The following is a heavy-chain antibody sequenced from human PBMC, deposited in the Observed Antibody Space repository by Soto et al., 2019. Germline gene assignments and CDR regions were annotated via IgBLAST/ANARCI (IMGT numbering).Heavy chain of an antibody. CDR3: ARHYGMDV. CDR1: GFTFSSYA. V-gene: IGHV3-21*01. CDR2: ISGSSSYI. Sequence: EVQLLESGGGLVQPGGSLRLSCAASGFTFSSYAMSWVRQAPGKGLEWVSAISGSSSYIYYADSVKGRFTISRDNAKNSLYLQMNSLRAEDTAVYYCARHYGMDVWGQGTTVTVSS. J-gene: IGHJ6*02.